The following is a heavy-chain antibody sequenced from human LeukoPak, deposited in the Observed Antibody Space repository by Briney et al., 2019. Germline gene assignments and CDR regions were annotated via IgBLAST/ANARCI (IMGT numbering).Heavy chain of an antibody. CDR3: ARAYCGGDCSYYYGMDV. Sequence: SETLSLTCTVSGGSISSSYYYWGWIRQPPGKGLEWIGSIYYSGSTYYNPSLKSRVTISVDTSKNQFSLKLSSVTAADTAVYYCARAYCGGDCSYYYGMDVWGQGTTVTVSS. J-gene: IGHJ6*02. CDR2: IYYSGST. V-gene: IGHV4-39*07. CDR1: GGSISSSYYY. D-gene: IGHD2-21*02.